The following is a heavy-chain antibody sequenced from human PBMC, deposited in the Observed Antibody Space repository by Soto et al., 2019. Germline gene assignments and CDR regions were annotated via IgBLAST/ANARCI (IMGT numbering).Heavy chain of an antibody. J-gene: IGHJ4*02. CDR1: GYTFASNG. V-gene: IGHV1-18*01. CDR3: ARSIAAAVDFDY. CDR2: ISAYNGNT. Sequence: ASVKVSCKASGYTFASNGIRWVRQAPGQGLEWMGWISAYNGNTNYAQKLQGRVTMTTDTSTSTAYMELRSLRSDDTAVYYCARSIAAAVDFDYWGQGTLVTVSS. D-gene: IGHD6-13*01.